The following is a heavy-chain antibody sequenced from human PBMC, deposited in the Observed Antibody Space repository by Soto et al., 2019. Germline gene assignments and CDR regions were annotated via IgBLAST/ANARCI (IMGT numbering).Heavy chain of an antibody. CDR2: ISSSSSTI. Sequence: PXVSLRLSCAASGFTSSSYSMNWVRQAPGKGLEWVSYISSSSSTIYYADSVKGRFTISRDNAKNSLYLQMNSLRDEDTAVYYCERDPAGPNPSFDYWGQGTLVTVSS. V-gene: IGHV3-48*02. CDR3: ERDPAGPNPSFDY. J-gene: IGHJ4*02. CDR1: GFTSSSYS.